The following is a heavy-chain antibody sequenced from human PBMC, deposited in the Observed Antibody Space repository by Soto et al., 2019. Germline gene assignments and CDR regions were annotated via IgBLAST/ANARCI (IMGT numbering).Heavy chain of an antibody. D-gene: IGHD3-22*01. CDR3: ARIPYDSSGYYYDNWYFDL. CDR1: GGSFSGYY. CDR2: INHSGST. Sequence: SETLSLTCAVYGGSFSGYYWSWIRQPPGKVLEWIGEINHSGSTNYNPSLKSRVTISVDTSKNQFSLKLSSVTAADTAVYYCARIPYDSSGYYYDNWYFDLWGRGTLVT. V-gene: IGHV4-34*01. J-gene: IGHJ2*01.